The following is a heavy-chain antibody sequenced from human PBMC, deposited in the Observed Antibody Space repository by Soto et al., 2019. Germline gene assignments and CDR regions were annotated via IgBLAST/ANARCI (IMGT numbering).Heavy chain of an antibody. CDR2: IYYSGST. V-gene: IGHV4-30-4*01. D-gene: IGHD5-18*01. CDR3: ARVSPDTAMVNYWFDP. CDR1: GGSISTGDYY. Sequence: PSETLSLTCTVSGGSISTGDYYWSWIRQPPGKGLEWIGYIYYSGSTYYNPSLKSRVTISVDTSKNQFSLKLSSVTAADTAVYYCARVSPDTAMVNYWFDPWGQGTLVTFSS. J-gene: IGHJ5*02.